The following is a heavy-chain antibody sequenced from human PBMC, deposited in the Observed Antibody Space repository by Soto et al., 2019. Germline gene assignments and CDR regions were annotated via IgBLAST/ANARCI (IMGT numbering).Heavy chain of an antibody. CDR1: GYTFTGYY. V-gene: IGHV1-2*04. CDR3: ARARGGDYYYYYGMDV. J-gene: IGHJ6*02. CDR2: INPNSGGT. D-gene: IGHD3-16*01. Sequence: ASVKVSCKASGYTFTGYYMHWVRQAPGQGLEWMGWINPNSGGTNYAQKFQGWVTMTRDTSISTAYMELSRLRSDDTAVYYCARARGGDYYYYYGMDVWGQGTTVTV.